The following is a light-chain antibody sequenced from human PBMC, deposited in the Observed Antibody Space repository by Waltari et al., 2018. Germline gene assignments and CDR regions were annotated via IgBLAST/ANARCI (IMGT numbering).Light chain of an antibody. V-gene: IGKV3-11*01. CDR1: QNIGRH. Sequence: EIVLTQSPATLSLSPGERATLSCWASQNIGRHLAWYQRRPGQAPSLVIYDASNRATGIPARFSGSGSGTDFTLTISSLEPEDFAVYYCQQRSTWPLTFGGGTKVDIK. CDR3: QQRSTWPLT. J-gene: IGKJ4*01. CDR2: DAS.